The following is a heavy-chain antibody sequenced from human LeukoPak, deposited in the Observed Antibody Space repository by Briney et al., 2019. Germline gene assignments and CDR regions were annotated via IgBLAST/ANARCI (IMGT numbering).Heavy chain of an antibody. CDR1: GGSISSYY. D-gene: IGHD3-22*01. CDR2: IYYSGST. CDR3: ASYSYYYDSSGYFDY. V-gene: IGHV4-59*01. Sequence: SETLSLTCTVPGGSISSYYWSWLRQPPGKGLEWIGYIYYSGSTNYNPSLKSRVTISVDTSKNQFSLKLSSVTAADTAVYYCASYSYYYDSSGYFDYWGQGTLVTVSS. J-gene: IGHJ4*02.